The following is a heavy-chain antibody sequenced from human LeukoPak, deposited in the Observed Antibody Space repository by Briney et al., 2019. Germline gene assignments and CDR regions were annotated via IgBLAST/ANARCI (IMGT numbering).Heavy chain of an antibody. D-gene: IGHD1-26*01. CDR2: IYTSGSA. Sequence: PSETLSLTCTVSGGSISSGGYYWSWIRQPAGKGLEWIGRIYTSGSANYNPSLKSRVTISVDTSKNQFSLKLSSVTAADAAVYYCARDAIVGATYFDYWGQGTLVTVSS. CDR3: ARDAIVGATYFDY. J-gene: IGHJ4*02. CDR1: GGSISSGGYY. V-gene: IGHV4-61*02.